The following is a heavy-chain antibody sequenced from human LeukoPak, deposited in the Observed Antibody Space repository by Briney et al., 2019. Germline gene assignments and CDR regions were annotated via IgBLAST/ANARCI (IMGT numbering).Heavy chain of an antibody. J-gene: IGHJ4*02. V-gene: IGHV3-7*01. CDR2: IKKDGSEK. Sequence: TGGSLRLSCAASGFTFSDYWMSWVRQAPGKGLEWVANIKKDGSEKNYVDSVKGRFTISRDNAKGSLYLQMNDLRVEDTAVYYCATLWATFDYWGQGVLVAVAS. CDR3: ATLWATFDY. CDR1: GFTFSDYW. D-gene: IGHD1-26*01.